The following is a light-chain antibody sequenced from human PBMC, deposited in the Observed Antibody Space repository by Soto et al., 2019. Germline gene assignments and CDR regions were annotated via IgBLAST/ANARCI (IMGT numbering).Light chain of an antibody. CDR2: WAS. CDR3: QQYYSTPYT. CDR1: QSVLYSSNNKNY. Sequence: DIVMTQSPDSLAVSLGERATINCKSSQSVLYSSNNKNYLAWYQQKPGQPPMLVIYWASAREAGVPDRFSGSGSVTDFTLTISSLQAEYVAVYYCQQYYSTPYTFGQGTKLEIK. V-gene: IGKV4-1*01. J-gene: IGKJ2*01.